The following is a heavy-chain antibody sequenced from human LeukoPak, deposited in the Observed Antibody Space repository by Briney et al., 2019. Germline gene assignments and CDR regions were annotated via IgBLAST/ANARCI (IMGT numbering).Heavy chain of an antibody. V-gene: IGHV3-23*01. D-gene: IGHD2-2*01. J-gene: IGHJ4*02. CDR2: ISGSGGST. CDR3: AKTNQDIVVVPAAHFDY. Sequence: GGSLRLSCTASGFTFSNFGMSWVRQAPGKGLEWVSGISGSGGSTYYADSVKGRFTIFRDNSKNTLYLQMNSLRAEDTAVYYCAKTNQDIVVVPAAHFDYWGQGTLVTVSS. CDR1: GFTFSNFG.